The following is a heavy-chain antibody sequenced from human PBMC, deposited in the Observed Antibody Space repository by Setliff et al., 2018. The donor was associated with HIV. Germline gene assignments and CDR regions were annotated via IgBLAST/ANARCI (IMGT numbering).Heavy chain of an antibody. CDR1: GYSFTTSW. CDR2: IFPADSDT. CDR3: ARHGPMRDGYNHGAFDY. V-gene: IGHV5-51*01. D-gene: IGHD5-12*01. Sequence: HGESLKISCKASGYSFTTSWIGWVRQMPGKGLEWMGIIFPADSDTTYSPSFQGQVTISADKSISTAYLQWSRLKASDTGMYYCARHGPMRDGYNHGAFDYWGQGTPVTVSS. J-gene: IGHJ4*02.